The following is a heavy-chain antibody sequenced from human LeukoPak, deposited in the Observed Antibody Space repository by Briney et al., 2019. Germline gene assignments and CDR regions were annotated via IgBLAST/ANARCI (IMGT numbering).Heavy chain of an antibody. CDR3: TPQYTSGWYGPFDY. D-gene: IGHD6-19*01. CDR2: IKSKTEGGTT. Sequence: GGSLRLSCAASGFTFTNAWMSWVRQAPGKGLEWVGRIKSKTEGGTTDYAAPVEGRFTISRDDSKKTLFLQMNSLKSEDTAVYRCTPQYTSGWYGPFDYWGQGTLVTVSS. CDR1: GFTFTNAW. V-gene: IGHV3-15*01. J-gene: IGHJ4*02.